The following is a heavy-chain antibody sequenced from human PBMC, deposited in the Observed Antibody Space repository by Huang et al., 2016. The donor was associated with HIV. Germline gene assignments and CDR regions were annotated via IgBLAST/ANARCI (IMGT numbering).Heavy chain of an antibody. Sequence: EVQLVESGGSLVKPGGSLRLSCAASGFTFSYYSMNWFRQAPGKGLEWVSSISSSSSYIYYADSVKGRFTISRDNAKNSLYLQMNSLRAEDTAVYYCARDDGAVFNFDYWGQGTLVTVSS. D-gene: IGHD3-16*01. V-gene: IGHV3-21*01. CDR1: GFTFSYYS. CDR3: ARDDGAVFNFDY. J-gene: IGHJ4*02. CDR2: ISSSSSYI.